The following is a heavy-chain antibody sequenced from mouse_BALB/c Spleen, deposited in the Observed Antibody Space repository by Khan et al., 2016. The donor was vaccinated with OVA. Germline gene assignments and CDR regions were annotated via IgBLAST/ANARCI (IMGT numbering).Heavy chain of an antibody. CDR2: ISTYYGDA. V-gene: IGHV1S137*01. CDR3: VRGSGNSRFAY. D-gene: IGHD1-3*01. CDR1: GYTFTDFA. J-gene: IGHJ3*01. Sequence: VQLQESGAELVRPGVSVKISCKGSGYTFTDFAIHWVKQSHAKSLEWIGVISTYYGDADYNQKFKGKATMTVDKSSSTAFVELARLTPEDSANDNCVRGSGNSRFAYWGQGTLVTVSA.